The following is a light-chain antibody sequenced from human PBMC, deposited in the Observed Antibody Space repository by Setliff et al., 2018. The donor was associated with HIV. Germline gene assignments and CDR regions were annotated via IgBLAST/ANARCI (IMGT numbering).Light chain of an antibody. J-gene: IGLJ2*01. CDR1: NSDIGTYNY. V-gene: IGLV2-8*01. CDR3: TSYAGSNNFVV. Sequence: QSALTQPASVSGSPGQSMTISCTGTNSDIGTYNYVSWYQQHPGKAPKLMIYEVNKRPSGVPDRFSGSKSGNTASLTVSGLQAEDEADYYCTSYAGSNNFVVFGGGTKVTVL. CDR2: EVN.